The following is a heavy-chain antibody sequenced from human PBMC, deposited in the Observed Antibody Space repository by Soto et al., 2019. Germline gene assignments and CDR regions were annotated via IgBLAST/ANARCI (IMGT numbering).Heavy chain of an antibody. CDR1: GFNFSGSA. CDR3: CVRGGDSLQDI. V-gene: IGHV3-73*01. Sequence: EVQLVESGGDLVQPGGSLKLSCTGLGFNFSGSALHWVRQPSGKGLEWVGRIRGRDKKYATSYATSVRCRFYLSRDDSKNTAFLQMNSLRDGDTGVYFCCVRGGDSLQDIWGQGTLVTVSS. J-gene: IGHJ4*02. D-gene: IGHD4-17*01. CDR2: IRGRDKKYAT.